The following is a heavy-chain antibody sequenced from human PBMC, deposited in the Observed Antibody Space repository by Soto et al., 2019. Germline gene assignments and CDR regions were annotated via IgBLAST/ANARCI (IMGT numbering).Heavy chain of an antibody. D-gene: IGHD6-13*01. Sequence: LRLSCAASGFTFSSYGMHWVRQAPGKGLEWVAVISYDGSNKYYADSVRGRFTISRDNSKNTLYLQMNSLRAEDTAVYYCAKGSLSRHYYFDYWGQGTLVTVSS. J-gene: IGHJ4*02. CDR1: GFTFSSYG. CDR2: ISYDGSNK. V-gene: IGHV3-30*18. CDR3: AKGSLSRHYYFDY.